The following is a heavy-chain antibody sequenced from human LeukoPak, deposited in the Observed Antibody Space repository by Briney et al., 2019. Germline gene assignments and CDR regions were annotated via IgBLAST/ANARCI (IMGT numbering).Heavy chain of an antibody. Sequence: GGSLRLSCAASGFTFSIYTMNWVRQPPGKGLEWVLSISSSSNYIYYADSVKGRFTISRDNAKNSLYLQMNSLRAEDTAVYYCARDYDGSGYFGYWGQGTLVTVSS. CDR2: ISSSSNYI. CDR3: ARDYDGSGYFGY. V-gene: IGHV3-21*01. J-gene: IGHJ4*02. D-gene: IGHD3-22*01. CDR1: GFTFSIYT.